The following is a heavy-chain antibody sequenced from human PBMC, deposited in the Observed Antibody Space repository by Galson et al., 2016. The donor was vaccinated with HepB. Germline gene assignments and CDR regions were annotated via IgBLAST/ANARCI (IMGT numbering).Heavy chain of an antibody. J-gene: IGHJ4*02. D-gene: IGHD6-19*01. CDR2: IHYTGST. Sequence: ETLSLTCTVSGDSIRNYYWSWIRQPPGKGPEWIWFIHYTGSTNYNPSPKSRVTMSVDTSKNQFSLELSSVTAADTAVYYCARLHYRGDWYEVYWGRGTLVTVSS. CDR3: ARLHYRGDWYEVY. V-gene: IGHV4-59*08. CDR1: GDSIRNYY.